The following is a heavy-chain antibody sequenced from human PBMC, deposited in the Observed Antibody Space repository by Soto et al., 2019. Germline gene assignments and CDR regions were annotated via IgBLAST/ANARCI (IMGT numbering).Heavy chain of an antibody. CDR2: ISSNGGST. CDR3: TSDGVPTYRGLGHWYNWFDP. V-gene: IGHV3-64*01. J-gene: IGHJ5*02. Sequence: EVQLVESGGGLVQPGGSLRLSCAASGFTFSSYAMHWVRQAPGKGLEYVSAISSNGGSTYYANSVKGRFTISRDNSKNTLYLQMGSLRAEDMAVYYCTSDGVPTYRGLGHWYNWFDPWGQGTLVTVSS. D-gene: IGHD2-2*01. CDR1: GFTFSSYA.